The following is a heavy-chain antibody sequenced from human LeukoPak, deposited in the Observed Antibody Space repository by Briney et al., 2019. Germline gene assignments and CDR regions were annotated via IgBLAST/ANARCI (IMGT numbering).Heavy chain of an antibody. CDR1: GFSVSSNY. D-gene: IGHD6-19*01. Sequence: GGSLRLSCAASGFSVSSNYMSWVRQAPGKGLEWVSVIYSSGSTYYADSVKGRFTISRDNSKNTLYLQMNSLRAEDTAVYYCASTSVAGYGFDYWGQGTLVTVSS. V-gene: IGHV3-53*05. CDR2: IYSSGST. CDR3: ASTSVAGYGFDY. J-gene: IGHJ4*02.